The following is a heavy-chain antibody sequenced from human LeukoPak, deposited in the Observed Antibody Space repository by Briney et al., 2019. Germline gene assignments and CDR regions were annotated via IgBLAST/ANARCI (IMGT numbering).Heavy chain of an antibody. V-gene: IGHV1-69*05. J-gene: IGHJ5*02. CDR3: ARDLGPRGYCSSTSCLGAFDP. CDR2: IILIFGTA. Sequence: SVKVSCKASGGTFSSYAISWVRQAPGQGLEWMGGIILIFGTANYAQKLQGRVTITTDESTSTAYMELSSLRSEDTAVYYCARDLGPRGYCSSTSCLGAFDPWGQGTLVTVSS. D-gene: IGHD2-2*01. CDR1: GGTFSSYA.